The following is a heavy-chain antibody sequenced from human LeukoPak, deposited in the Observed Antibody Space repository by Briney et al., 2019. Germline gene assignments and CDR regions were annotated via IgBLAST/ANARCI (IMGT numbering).Heavy chain of an antibody. Sequence: GGSLRLSCAASGFTFSSYAMSWVRQAPGKGLEWVSAISGSGGSTYYADSVKGRFTISRDNSKNTLYLQMNSLRAEDTAVYYCARAARSHYYYYGMDVWGQGTTVTVSS. CDR3: ARAARSHYYYYGMDV. D-gene: IGHD1-14*01. CDR1: GFTFSSYA. J-gene: IGHJ6*02. CDR2: ISGSGGST. V-gene: IGHV3-23*01.